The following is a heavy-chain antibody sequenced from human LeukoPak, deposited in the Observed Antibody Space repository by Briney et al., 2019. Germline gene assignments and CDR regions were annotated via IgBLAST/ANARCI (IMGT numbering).Heavy chain of an antibody. V-gene: IGHV4-34*01. CDR1: GGSFSGYY. J-gene: IGHJ4*02. Sequence: SETLSLTCAVYGGSFSGYYWSWIRQPPGKGLEWIGEINHSGSTNYNPSLKSRVTISVDTSKNQFSLKLSSVTAADTAVYYCARERVAKWYFDYWGQGTLVTVSS. CDR2: INHSGST. D-gene: IGHD1-26*01. CDR3: ARERVAKWYFDY.